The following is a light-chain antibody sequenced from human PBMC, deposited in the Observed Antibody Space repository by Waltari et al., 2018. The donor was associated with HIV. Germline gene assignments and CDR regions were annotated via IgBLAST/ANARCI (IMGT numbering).Light chain of an antibody. Sequence: IQMTQSPSSLSASVGDRVTITCRASQTINRNLNWYQQKVGKAPTLLIFAASILQSGVPSRFSGSGSGTDFTLTISSLQPEDFATYYCQQSFSYPYTFGQGTKLEIK. CDR3: QQSFSYPYT. CDR1: QTINRN. V-gene: IGKV1-39*01. CDR2: AAS. J-gene: IGKJ2*01.